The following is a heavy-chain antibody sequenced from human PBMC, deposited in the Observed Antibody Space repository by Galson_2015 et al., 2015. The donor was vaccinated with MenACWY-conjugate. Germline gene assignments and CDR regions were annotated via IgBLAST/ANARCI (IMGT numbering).Heavy chain of an antibody. Sequence: SLRLSCAVSGFIVGYNYMTWVRQAPGKGLECVSVIYSDGTTYYADSVKGRFTISRDNSKNTVFLQMNSLRAEDTAVYYCARDSRSTTVRGVTIRETIHYYYGMDVWGQGTTVTVSS. D-gene: IGHD3-10*01. CDR1: GFIVGYNY. CDR3: ARDSRSTTVRGVTIRETIHYYYGMDV. J-gene: IGHJ6*02. V-gene: IGHV3-53*01. CDR2: IYSDGTT.